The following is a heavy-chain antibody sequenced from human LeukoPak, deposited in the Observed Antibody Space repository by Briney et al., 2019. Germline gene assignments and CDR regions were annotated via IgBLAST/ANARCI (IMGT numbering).Heavy chain of an antibody. CDR1: GFTFSSYG. CDR2: IRSDGSTK. V-gene: IGHV3-30*02. J-gene: IGHJ4*02. CDR3: AKVDSSSWGILDY. Sequence: GESLRLSCAASGFTFSSYGMHWVRQAPGKGLEWVAVIRSDGSTKYYTDSVKGRITISRDNSKNTMYLQMNSLRPEDTAIYYCAKVDSSSWGILDYWGQGTLVTVSS. D-gene: IGHD6-13*01.